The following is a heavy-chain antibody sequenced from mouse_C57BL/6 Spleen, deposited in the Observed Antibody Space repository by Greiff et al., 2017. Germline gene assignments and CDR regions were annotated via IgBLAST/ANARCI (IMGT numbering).Heavy chain of an antibody. D-gene: IGHD2-4*01. J-gene: IGHJ3*01. CDR3: TGGEGDYYYEIAY. CDR1: GYTFTDYE. Sequence: QVQLQQSGAELVRPGASVTLSCKASGYTFTDYEMHWVKQTPVHGLEWIGAIDPETGGTAYNQKFKGKAILTADKSSSTAYMELSSLTSEDSAVYYCTGGEGDYYYEIAYWGQGTLVTVSA. CDR2: IDPETGGT. V-gene: IGHV1-15*01.